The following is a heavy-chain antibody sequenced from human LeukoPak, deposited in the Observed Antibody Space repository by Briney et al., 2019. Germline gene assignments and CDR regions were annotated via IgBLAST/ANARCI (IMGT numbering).Heavy chain of an antibody. V-gene: IGHV3-23*01. CDR1: GFTFSSYA. CDR2: ISGSGGGT. CDR3: AKESGELDY. J-gene: IGHJ4*02. Sequence: PGGSLRLSCAASGFTFSSYAMSWVRQAPGKGLEWVSSISGSGGGTYYADSVKGRFTISRDNSKNTLYLQMNTLRAEDTAFYYCAKESGELDYWGQGTLVTVSS. D-gene: IGHD1-26*01.